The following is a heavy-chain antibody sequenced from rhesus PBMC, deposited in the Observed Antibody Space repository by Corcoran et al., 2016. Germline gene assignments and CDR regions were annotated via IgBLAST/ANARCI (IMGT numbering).Heavy chain of an antibody. Sequence: QVKLQQWGEGLVKPSETLSLTCAVYGGSISGYYYWSWIRQAPGKGLEWIGNIDGNSARTNYTPSLKNRVTISKDTSKNQFSLKLSSVTAADTAVYYCARRMTRYYYSGISGALDSWGQGVAVTVSS. CDR3: ARRMTRYYYSGISGALDS. CDR2: IDGNSART. V-gene: IGHV4-73*01. D-gene: IGHD3-16*01. CDR1: GGSISGYYY. J-gene: IGHJ6*01.